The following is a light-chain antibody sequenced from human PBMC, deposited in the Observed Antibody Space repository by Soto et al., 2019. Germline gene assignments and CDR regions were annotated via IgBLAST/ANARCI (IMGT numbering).Light chain of an antibody. CDR2: GNS. CDR1: SSNIGAGYD. Sequence: QSVLTQPPSVSGAPGQRVTISCSGSSSNIGAGYDVHWVQHFPGTAPQLLIHGNSNRPSGVPDRFSGSKSGTSASLAITGLQAGDEADYYCQSFDDSLSALVFGPGTKLTVL. J-gene: IGLJ1*01. V-gene: IGLV1-40*02. CDR3: QSFDDSLSALV.